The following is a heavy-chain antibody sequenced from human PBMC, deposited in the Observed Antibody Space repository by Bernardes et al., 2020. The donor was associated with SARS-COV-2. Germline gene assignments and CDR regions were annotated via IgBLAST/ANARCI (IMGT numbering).Heavy chain of an antibody. CDR2: IYWDDDK. CDR3: AHRRSYYDSSGYYWDPFDY. V-gene: IGHV2-5*02. D-gene: IGHD3-22*01. Sequence: SGPTLAKPTQILTLTCTFSGFSLSTSGVGVGWIRQRPGKALEWLALIYWDDDKRYSPSLKSRLTITKDTSKNQVVLTMTNMDPVDTATYYCAHRRSYYDSSGYYWDPFDYWGQGTLVTVSS. CDR1: GFSLSTSGVG. J-gene: IGHJ4*02.